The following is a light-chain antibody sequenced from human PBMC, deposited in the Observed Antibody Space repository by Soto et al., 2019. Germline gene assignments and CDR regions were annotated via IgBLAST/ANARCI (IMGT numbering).Light chain of an antibody. CDR1: QTISTY. CDR3: QQSHGIPYT. CDR2: AAS. V-gene: IGKV1-39*01. Sequence: DIPMTQSPSSLSASVGDRVTITCRASQTISTYLNWYQQKPGKAPKLLIYAASTLQSGVPSRFSGSGSGTDFTLTINSLQPEDVATYYCQQSHGIPYTFGQGTKLEIK. J-gene: IGKJ2*01.